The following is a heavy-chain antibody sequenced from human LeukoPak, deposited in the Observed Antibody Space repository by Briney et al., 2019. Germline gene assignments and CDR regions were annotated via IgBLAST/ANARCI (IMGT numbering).Heavy chain of an antibody. CDR2: IFWDDDK. CDR1: GFSLTTREVG. J-gene: IGHJ4*02. Sequence: GPTLVNPTQTLTLSCTFSGFSLTTREVGVCWILQPPGKAPEWLAIIFWDDDKRYRQSLKSRLTITKDTSKNEVILTMTNMDPVDTGTYYCALRLGASYYDYWGQGILVTVSS. D-gene: IGHD3-16*01. CDR3: ALRLGASYYDY. V-gene: IGHV2-5*02.